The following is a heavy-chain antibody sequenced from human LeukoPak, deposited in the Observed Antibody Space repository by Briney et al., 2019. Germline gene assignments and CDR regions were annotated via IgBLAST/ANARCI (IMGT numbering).Heavy chain of an antibody. CDR1: GVSVSSGSYY. CDR3: ARDGVGNWFDP. D-gene: IGHD1-26*01. CDR2: IYYSGST. J-gene: IGHJ5*02. V-gene: IGHV4-61*01. Sequence: SETLSLTCTLSGVSVSSGSYYWSWIRQPPGKGLEWIGYIYYSGSTNYNPSLKSRVTISVDTSKNQFSLKLSSVTAADTAVYYCARDGVGNWFDPWGQGTLVTVSS.